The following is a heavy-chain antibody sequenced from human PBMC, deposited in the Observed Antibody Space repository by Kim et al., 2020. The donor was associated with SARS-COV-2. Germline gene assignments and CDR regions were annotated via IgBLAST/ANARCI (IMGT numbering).Heavy chain of an antibody. CDR2: DK. J-gene: IGHJ6*02. V-gene: IGHV2-5*01. D-gene: IGHD3-9*01. Sequence: DKRYRPTLKSRLTITKDNSKNQVVLTMTNMGPEDTATYYCAHRNGIFSFVVWGQGTTVTVSS. CDR3: AHRNGIFSFVV.